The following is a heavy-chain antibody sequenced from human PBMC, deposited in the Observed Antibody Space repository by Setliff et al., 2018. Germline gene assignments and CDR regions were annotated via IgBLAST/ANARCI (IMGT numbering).Heavy chain of an antibody. Sequence: SETLSLTCAVYGGSFSGYYWSWIRQPPGKGLEWIGSIYYSGSTNYNPSLKSRVTISLDTSRNQFSLKLSSVTAADTAVYYCARVRKGYSGYDFGDYWGQGTMVTVSS. CDR2: IYYSGST. CDR1: GGSFSGYY. J-gene: IGHJ4*03. V-gene: IGHV4-34*11. D-gene: IGHD5-12*01. CDR3: ARVRKGYSGYDFGDY.